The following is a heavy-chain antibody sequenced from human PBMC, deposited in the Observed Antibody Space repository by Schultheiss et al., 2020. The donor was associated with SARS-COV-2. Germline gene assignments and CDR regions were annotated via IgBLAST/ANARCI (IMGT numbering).Heavy chain of an antibody. D-gene: IGHD2-2*02. J-gene: IGHJ3*02. V-gene: IGHV3-23*01. CDR1: GFTFSSYS. CDR2: ISGSGGST. CDR3: ARPYCSSTSCYTLGAFDI. Sequence: GGSLRLSCAASGFTFSSYSMNWVRQAPGKGLEWVSAISGSGGSTYYADSVKGRFTISRDNSKNTLYLQMNSLRAEDTAVYYCARPYCSSTSCYTLGAFDIWGQGTMVTVSS.